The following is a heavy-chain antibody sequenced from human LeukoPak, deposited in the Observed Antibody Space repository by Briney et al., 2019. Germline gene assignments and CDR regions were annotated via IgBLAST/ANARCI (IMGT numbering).Heavy chain of an antibody. V-gene: IGHV4-39*07. CDR2: VFSSGSA. D-gene: IGHD1-1*01. J-gene: IGHJ3*02. Sequence: PPETLSLTWTVSGNSICGADYYWGWIRQPPGKALEWLATVFSSGSAYYNPSLNRRVTISLGSTRNHFSLELRSVTAADTAILYCAGSTRATGIKDPFDIWGQGTMVTVSS. CDR3: AGSTRATGIKDPFDI. CDR1: GNSICGADYY.